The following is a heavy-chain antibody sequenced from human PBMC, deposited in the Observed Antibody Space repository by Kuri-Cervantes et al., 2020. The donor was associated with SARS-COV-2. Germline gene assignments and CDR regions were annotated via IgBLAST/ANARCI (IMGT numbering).Heavy chain of an antibody. Sequence: SETLSLTCTVSSGSTSSSSYYCGWIRQSPGKGLEWIGESNLSGGANYNPSLKSRFTRSVDTSKNQFSLKLTSLTAADEAVYYCARDKVTTVLTGWFDPWGQGTLVTVSS. CDR3: ARDKVTTVLTGWFDP. CDR1: SGSTSSSSYY. V-gene: IGHV4-39*07. D-gene: IGHD4-17*01. J-gene: IGHJ5*02. CDR2: SNLSGGA.